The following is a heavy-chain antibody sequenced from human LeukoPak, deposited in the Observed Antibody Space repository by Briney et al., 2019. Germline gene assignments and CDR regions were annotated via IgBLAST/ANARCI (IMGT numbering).Heavy chain of an antibody. Sequence: PSETLSLTCAVYGGSFSGYYWSWIRQPPGKGLEWIGEINHSGSTNYNPSLKSRVTISVDTSKNQFSLKLSSVTAADTAVYYCARHDNYFWFDYWGQGTLVTVSS. D-gene: IGHD2/OR15-2a*01. J-gene: IGHJ4*02. CDR3: ARHDNYFWFDY. CDR2: INHSGST. V-gene: IGHV4-34*01. CDR1: GGSFSGYY.